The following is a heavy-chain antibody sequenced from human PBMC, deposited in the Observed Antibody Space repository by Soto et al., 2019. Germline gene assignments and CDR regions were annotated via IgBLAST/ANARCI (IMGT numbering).Heavy chain of an antibody. CDR3: ARVNSGRNWFDP. CDR2: IYFSGST. J-gene: IGHJ5*02. V-gene: IGHV4-61*01. Sequence: ETLSLTGPVSGDSVSSASFYWIWIRQAPGKGLEWIGFIYFSGSTNYNPSLKSRVTMSLDTSKNQFSLKLRSVTPADTAVYFCARVNSGRNWFDPWGQGTLVTVYS. D-gene: IGHD6-19*01. CDR1: GDSVSSASFY.